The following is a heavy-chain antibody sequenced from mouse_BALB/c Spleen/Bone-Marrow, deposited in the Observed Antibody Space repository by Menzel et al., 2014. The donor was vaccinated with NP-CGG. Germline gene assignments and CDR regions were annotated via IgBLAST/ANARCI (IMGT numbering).Heavy chain of an antibody. CDR2: INSNGGST. J-gene: IGHJ4*01. CDR1: GFTFSSYG. CDR3: ARDDVWYAMDY. Sequence: EVQVVESGGGLVQPGGSLKLSCAASGFTFSSYGMSWVRQTPDKRLELVATINSNGGSTYYPDSVKGRLTISRDNAKNTLYLQMSSLKSEDTAMYYCARDDVWYAMDYWGQGTSVTVSS. V-gene: IGHV5-6-3*01.